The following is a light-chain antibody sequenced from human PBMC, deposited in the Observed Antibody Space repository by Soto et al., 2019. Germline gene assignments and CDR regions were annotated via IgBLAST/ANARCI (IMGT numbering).Light chain of an antibody. CDR3: QHYNSYPWT. J-gene: IGKJ1*01. CDR1: QNIDRW. CDR2: GAS. Sequence: DIQMTQSPSTLSASVGDRVTITCRASQNIDRWLAWYQQKPGKAPNLLIYGASSLESGVPSRFSGSGSGTEFTLTISSLRPDYFATYYCQHYNSYPWTFGQGTKVEIK. V-gene: IGKV1-5*03.